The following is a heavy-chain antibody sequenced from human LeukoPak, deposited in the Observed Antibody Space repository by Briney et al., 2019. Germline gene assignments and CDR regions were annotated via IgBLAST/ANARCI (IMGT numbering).Heavy chain of an antibody. CDR2: IYPGDSDT. Sequence: GESLKISCKGSGYSFTSYWIGWVRQMPGKGLEWMGIIYPGDSDTRYSPSFQGQVTISADKSISTAYLQWSSLKASDTAMYYCARGGVGYFDWLLSLYYWGQGTLVIVSS. V-gene: IGHV5-51*01. D-gene: IGHD3-9*01. CDR1: GYSFTSYW. J-gene: IGHJ4*02. CDR3: ARGGVGYFDWLLSLYY.